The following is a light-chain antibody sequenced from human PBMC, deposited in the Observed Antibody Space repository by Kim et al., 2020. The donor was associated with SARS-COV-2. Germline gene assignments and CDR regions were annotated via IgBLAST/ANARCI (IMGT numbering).Light chain of an antibody. V-gene: IGLV1-40*01. CDR3: QSYDSSLSGYV. J-gene: IGLJ1*01. CDR2: DNN. Sequence: QRVTISCTGTYSNIGADYDVHWYQHLPGAAPKLLIYDNNKRPSGVPDRFSGSKSGTSASLAITGLQAEDEADYYCQSYDSSLSGYVFATGTKVTVL. CDR1: YSNIGADYD.